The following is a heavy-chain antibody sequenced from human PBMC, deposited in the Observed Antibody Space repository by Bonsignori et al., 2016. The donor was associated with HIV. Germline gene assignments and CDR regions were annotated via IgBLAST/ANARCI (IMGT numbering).Heavy chain of an antibody. D-gene: IGHD3-22*01. CDR2: ISGSGGST. Sequence: GESLKISCAASGFTFSSYAMSWVRQAPGKGLEWVSAISGSGGSTYYADSVKGRFTISRDNSKNTLYLQMNSLRAEDTAVYNCAKKPSYYESSGQRSYFDYWGQGTLVTVSS. CDR3: AKKPSYYESSGQRSYFDY. CDR1: GFTFSSYA. J-gene: IGHJ4*02. V-gene: IGHV3-23*01.